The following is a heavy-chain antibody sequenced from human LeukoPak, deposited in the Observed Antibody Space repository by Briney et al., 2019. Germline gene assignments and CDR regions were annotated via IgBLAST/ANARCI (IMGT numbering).Heavy chain of an antibody. CDR2: IGTAGDT. Sequence: GGSLRLSCAASGFTFSSYDMHWVRQATGKGLVWVSAIGTAGDTYYPGSVKGRFTISRENAKNSLYLQMNSLRAGDTAVYYCARGIGYCTNGVCRDAFDIWGQGTMVTVSS. V-gene: IGHV3-13*01. CDR3: ARGIGYCTNGVCRDAFDI. D-gene: IGHD2-8*01. CDR1: GFTFSSYD. J-gene: IGHJ3*02.